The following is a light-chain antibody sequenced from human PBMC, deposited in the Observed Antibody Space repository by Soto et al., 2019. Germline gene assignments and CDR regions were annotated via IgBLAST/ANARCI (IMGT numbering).Light chain of an antibody. CDR3: QQYGSSPFT. CDR2: GAS. CDR1: QSVSSSY. J-gene: IGKJ3*01. V-gene: IGKV3-20*01. Sequence: EIVLTQSPGTLSLSPGERATLSCSASQSVSSSYLAWYQQKPGQAPRLLIYGASSRATGIPDRFSGSGSGTDFTLTISGLEPEDFAVYYCQQYGSSPFTFGPGTKVDIK.